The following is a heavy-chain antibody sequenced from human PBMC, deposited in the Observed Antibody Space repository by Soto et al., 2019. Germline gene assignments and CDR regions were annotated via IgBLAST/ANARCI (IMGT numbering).Heavy chain of an antibody. J-gene: IGHJ6*02. CDR1: GYRFTSYG. D-gene: IGHD3-22*01. CDR2: ISAYDDNT. Sequence: QAQLVQSGPEVKKPGASVKVSCKASGYRFTSYGISWVRQAPGQGLEWLGWISAYDDNTKYAQTLQGRVSMSTDTSTNTAYTERRSLRSDDTAMYYCARGGYYDSSGSRNYHYYGMNVWGQGTTVTVSS. CDR3: ARGGYYDSSGSRNYHYYGMNV. V-gene: IGHV1-18*01.